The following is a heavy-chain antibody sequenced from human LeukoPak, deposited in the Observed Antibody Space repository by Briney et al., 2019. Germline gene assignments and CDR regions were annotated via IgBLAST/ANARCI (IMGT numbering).Heavy chain of an antibody. V-gene: IGHV4-4*07. CDR2: IYTSGST. CDR1: GGSISSYY. D-gene: IGHD2/OR15-2a*01. CDR3: ARDRYFNLRYYYYYYMDV. Sequence: SETLSLTCTVSGGSISSYYWSWIRQPAGKGLGWIGRIYTSGSTNYSPSLKSRVTMSVDTSKNQFSLKLSSVTAADTAVYYCARDRYFNLRYYYYYYMDVWGKGTTVTVSS. J-gene: IGHJ6*03.